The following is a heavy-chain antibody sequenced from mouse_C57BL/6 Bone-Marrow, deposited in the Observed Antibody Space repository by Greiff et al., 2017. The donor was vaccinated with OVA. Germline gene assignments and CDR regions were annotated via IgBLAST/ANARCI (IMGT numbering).Heavy chain of an antibody. V-gene: IGHV7-4*01. Sequence: EVQVVESGGGLVQPGASLRLSCAASGFTFTDYYMSWVRQPPGKAPAWLALISNNAKGYTTEYTASVKGRFTISRDHSQNILYLQMKTLRAEDSATYYCVKAVHYGSSPYAMDYWGQGTSVTVSS. D-gene: IGHD1-1*01. CDR1: GFTFTDYY. J-gene: IGHJ4*01. CDR3: VKAVHYGSSPYAMDY. CDR2: ISNNAKGYTT.